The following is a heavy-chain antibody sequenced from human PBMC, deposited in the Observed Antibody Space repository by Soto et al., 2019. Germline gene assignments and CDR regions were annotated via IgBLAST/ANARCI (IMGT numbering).Heavy chain of an antibody. CDR3: AKGPYYYGSGSYVFDY. Sequence: EVQLLESGGGLVQPGGSLRLSCAASGFTFSSYAMSWVRQAPGKGLEWVSAISGSGGSTYYADSVKGRFTISRDNSKNTLYLQMNSLRAEDTAVYYGAKGPYYYGSGSYVFDYWGQGTLVTVSS. J-gene: IGHJ4*02. D-gene: IGHD3-10*01. CDR2: ISGSGGST. V-gene: IGHV3-23*01. CDR1: GFTFSSYA.